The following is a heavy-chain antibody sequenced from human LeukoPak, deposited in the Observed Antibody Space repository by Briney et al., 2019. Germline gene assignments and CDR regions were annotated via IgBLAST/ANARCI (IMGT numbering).Heavy chain of an antibody. D-gene: IGHD6-19*01. CDR1: GFAFSSYN. CDR3: ARDAAVAGNFDY. CDR2: IGSSGSPT. J-gene: IGHJ4*02. V-gene: IGHV3-21*05. Sequence: GGSLRLSCAASGFAFSSYNMNWVRQAPGKGLEWISYIGSSGSPTHYADSVKGRFTISRDNAKNSLYLQMNSLRAEDTAVYYCARDAAVAGNFDYWGQGTLVTVSS.